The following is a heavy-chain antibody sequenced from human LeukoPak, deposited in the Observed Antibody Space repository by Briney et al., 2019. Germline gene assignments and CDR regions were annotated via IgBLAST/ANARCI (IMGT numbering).Heavy chain of an antibody. J-gene: IGHJ4*02. CDR3: ARGGGAAAGIDY. CDR2: IWYDGSNK. D-gene: IGHD6-13*01. Sequence: GGPLRLSCEASGFTFSSYGMHWVRQAPGKGLKWVSIIWYDGSNKYYADSVEGRFTISRDNSKNMVYLQMNSLRAEETAVYYCARGGGAAAGIDYWGQGTLVTVPS. V-gene: IGHV3-33*01. CDR1: GFTFSSYG.